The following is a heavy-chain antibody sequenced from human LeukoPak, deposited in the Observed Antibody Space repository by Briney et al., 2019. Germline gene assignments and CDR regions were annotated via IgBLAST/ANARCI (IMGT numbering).Heavy chain of an antibody. CDR3: ATAGGRLYSGWEFDS. CDR1: GGSINSYY. V-gene: IGHV4-4*07. J-gene: IGHJ4*02. CDR2: IYTSRST. Sequence: SETLSLTCTVSGGSINSYYWTWIRQSAGKGLEWIGRIYTSRSTNYNPSLQSRVTMSLDTSKNQFSLRLSSVTAADTAVYYCATAGGRLYSGWEFDSWGQGTLVTVSS. D-gene: IGHD3-10*01.